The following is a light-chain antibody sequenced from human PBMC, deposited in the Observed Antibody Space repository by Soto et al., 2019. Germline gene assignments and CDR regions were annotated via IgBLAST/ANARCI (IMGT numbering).Light chain of an antibody. CDR2: DVS. CDR1: SSDVGRFNY. V-gene: IGLV2-11*01. CDR3: CSYAGSDTCV. Sequence: QSALTQPRSVSGSPGQSVTISCTGTSSDVGRFNYVSWYQQHASKAPKLMIYDVSKRPSGVPDRFSGSKSGNTASLTISGLQAEDEADYYCCSYAGSDTCVFGGGTKVTVL. J-gene: IGLJ2*01.